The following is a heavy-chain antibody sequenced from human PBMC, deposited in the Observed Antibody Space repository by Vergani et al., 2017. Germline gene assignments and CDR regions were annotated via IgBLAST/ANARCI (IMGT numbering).Heavy chain of an antibody. Sequence: EVQLVESGGDLVQPGRSLRLSCTASGFTFSSYAMSWVRQAPGKGLEWVSAISGSGGSTYYADSVKGRFTISRDNSKNTLYLQMNSLRAEDTAVYYCAKDLEGTDYDFWSGSLYYMDVWGKGTTVTVSS. CDR3: AKDLEGTDYDFWSGSLYYMDV. CDR1: GFTFSSYA. V-gene: IGHV3-23*04. CDR2: ISGSGGST. D-gene: IGHD3-3*01. J-gene: IGHJ6*03.